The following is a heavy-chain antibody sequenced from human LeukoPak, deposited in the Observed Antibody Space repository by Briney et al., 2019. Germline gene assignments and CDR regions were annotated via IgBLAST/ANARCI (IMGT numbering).Heavy chain of an antibody. D-gene: IGHD4-23*01. CDR2: ISSSSSYI. Sequence: GGSLRLSCAASGFTFSNYNMNWVRQAPGKGLEWVSSISSSSSYIYYADSVRGRFTISRDNARNSLHLQMNSLRAEDTAVYYCVTHEVTVITRSTFDYWGQGTLVTVSS. J-gene: IGHJ4*02. V-gene: IGHV3-21*01. CDR1: GFTFSNYN. CDR3: VTHEVTVITRSTFDY.